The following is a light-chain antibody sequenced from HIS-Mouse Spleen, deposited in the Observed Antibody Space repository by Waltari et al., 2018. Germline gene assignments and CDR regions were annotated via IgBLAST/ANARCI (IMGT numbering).Light chain of an antibody. CDR3: CSYAGSSTWV. CDR2: EGS. Sequence: QSALTQPASVSGSPGQSITISCTGTSSDFGSYNLVSWYQQHPGKAPKLMIYEGSKRHSGFSNRFSGSKSGITASLTISGLQADDEADYYCCSYAGSSTWVFGGGTKLTVL. J-gene: IGLJ3*02. V-gene: IGLV2-23*01. CDR1: SSDFGSYNL.